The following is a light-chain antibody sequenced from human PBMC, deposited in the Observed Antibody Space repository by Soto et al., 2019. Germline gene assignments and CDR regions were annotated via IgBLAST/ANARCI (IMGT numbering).Light chain of an antibody. CDR2: GAS. CDR1: QSVSSSY. CDR3: HQYGSSRGK. V-gene: IGKV3-20*01. J-gene: IGKJ1*01. Sequence: EIVLTQSPGTLSLSPGERATLSCRASQSVSSSYLAWYQQKPGQAPRLLIYGASSRATGIPDRFSGSGSGTDFTLTISRLEPEDFAVYYCHQYGSSRGKFGQGTKVDIK.